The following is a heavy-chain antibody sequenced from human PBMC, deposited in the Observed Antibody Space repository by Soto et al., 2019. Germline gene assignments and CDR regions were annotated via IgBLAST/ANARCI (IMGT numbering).Heavy chain of an antibody. CDR3: AHEGYGSDHWYDH. V-gene: IGHV2-5*02. J-gene: IGHJ5*02. Sequence: QISLKESGPTLVQPTQTLTLTCTFSVFSLTSNGVGVGWIRQPPGKALEWLALIYWDDTERYSPSLKTRLTITKDTSKNQVVLTLTYMDPVDTATYYCAHEGYGSDHWYDHWGQGTLVTVSS. D-gene: IGHD6-13*01. CDR2: IYWDDTE. CDR1: VFSLTSNGVG.